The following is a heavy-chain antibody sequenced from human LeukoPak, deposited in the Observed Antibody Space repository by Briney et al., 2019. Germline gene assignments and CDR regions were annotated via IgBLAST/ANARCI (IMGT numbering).Heavy chain of an antibody. V-gene: IGHV4-34*01. CDR2: INHSGST. J-gene: IGHJ5*02. Sequence: PSETLSLTCAVYGGSFSGYYWSWIRQPPGKGLEWIGEINHSGSTNYNPSLKSRVTISVDTSKNQFSLKLSSVTAADTAVYYCARGAPEPNHWGQGTLVTVSS. D-gene: IGHD1-14*01. CDR3: ARGAPEPNH. CDR1: GGSFSGYY.